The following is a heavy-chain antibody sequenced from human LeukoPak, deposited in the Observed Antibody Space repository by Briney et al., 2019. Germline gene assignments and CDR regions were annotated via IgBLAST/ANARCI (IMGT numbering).Heavy chain of an antibody. Sequence: GGSLRLSCAASEFIFSNSGMHWVRQAPGKGLEWVAFLRYDGSNKFYTDSVKGRFTISRDNSKNTLYLQMNSLRVEDAAIYYCAKDSIYGGWGNAFDIWGQGTMVTVSS. V-gene: IGHV3-30*02. D-gene: IGHD3-16*01. CDR2: LRYDGSNK. J-gene: IGHJ3*02. CDR1: EFIFSNSG. CDR3: AKDSIYGGWGNAFDI.